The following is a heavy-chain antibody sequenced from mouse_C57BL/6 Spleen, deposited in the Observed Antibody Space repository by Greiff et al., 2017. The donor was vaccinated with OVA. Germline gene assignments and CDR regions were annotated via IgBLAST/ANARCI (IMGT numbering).Heavy chain of an antibody. Sequence: VQLQQSGAELVKPGASVKISCKASGYAFRSYWMNWVKQRPGKGLEWIGQLSPGDGDTNYNGKLKGKGTLTADKSSSPAYMQRISRTSEDSAVYFCARPFLTTVVAHYAMDYGGQGTSVTVSS. J-gene: IGHJ4*01. CDR3: ARPFLTTVVAHYAMDY. D-gene: IGHD1-1*01. CDR2: LSPGDGDT. V-gene: IGHV1-80*01. CDR1: GYAFRSYW.